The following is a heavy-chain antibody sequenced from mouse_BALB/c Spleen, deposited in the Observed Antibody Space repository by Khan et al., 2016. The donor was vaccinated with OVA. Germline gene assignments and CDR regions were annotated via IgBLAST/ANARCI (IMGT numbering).Heavy chain of an antibody. J-gene: IGHJ3*01. D-gene: IGHD2-4*01. CDR2: IWSGGST. Sequence: QVQLKQSGPGLVQPSQSLSITCTVSGFSLTTYGVHWVRQSPGKGLEWLGVIWSGGSTDYNAAFISRLSISKDSSKSQVFFKMNSLQVNDTAIYSCARNYDYDEGLAYWGQGTLVTVSA. V-gene: IGHV2-2*02. CDR1: GFSLTTYG. CDR3: ARNYDYDEGLAY.